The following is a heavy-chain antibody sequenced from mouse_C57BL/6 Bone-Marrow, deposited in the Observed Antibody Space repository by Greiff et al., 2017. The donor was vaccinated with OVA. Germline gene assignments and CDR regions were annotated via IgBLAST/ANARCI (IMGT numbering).Heavy chain of an antibody. D-gene: IGHD2-1*01. CDR3: ARGGYYGIWVYFDY. J-gene: IGHJ2*01. CDR1: GYTFTTYP. Sequence: QVHVKQSGAELVKPGASVKMSCKASGYTFTTYPIEWMKQNHGKSLEWIGNFHPYNDDTKYNEKFKGKATLTVEKSSSTVYLELSRLTSDDSAVYYCARGGYYGIWVYFDYWGQGTTLTVSS. V-gene: IGHV1-47*01. CDR2: FHPYNDDT.